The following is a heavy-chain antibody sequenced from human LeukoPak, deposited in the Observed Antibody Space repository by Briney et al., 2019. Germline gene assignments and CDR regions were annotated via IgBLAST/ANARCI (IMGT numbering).Heavy chain of an antibody. Sequence: PSETLSLTCTVSGGSISSYYWSWIRQPPGKGLEWIGYIYYSGSTNYNPSLKSRVTISVDTSKNQFSLKLSSVTAADTAVYYCARDCSSTSCYDYWGQGTLVTVSS. V-gene: IGHV4-59*01. CDR2: IYYSGST. CDR1: GGSISSYY. CDR3: ARDCSSTSCYDY. D-gene: IGHD2-2*01. J-gene: IGHJ4*02.